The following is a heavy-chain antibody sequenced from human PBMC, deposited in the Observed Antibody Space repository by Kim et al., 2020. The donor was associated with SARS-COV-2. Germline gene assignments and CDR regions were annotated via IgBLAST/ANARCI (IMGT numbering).Heavy chain of an antibody. CDR2: IKTKPEGGTT. V-gene: IGHV3-15*01. J-gene: IGHJ4*02. CDR1: GLTFTNAW. D-gene: IGHD2-8*01. CDR3: VKDKYHREDSEFNG. Sequence: GGSLRLSCIASGLTFTNAWMSWVRQAPGKGLEWVGRIKTKPEGGTTDSAAPVKGILIVSRDDSKDMLYLQMNSLKTEETAVYYCVKDKYHREDSEFNGWGRGTLVAFSS.